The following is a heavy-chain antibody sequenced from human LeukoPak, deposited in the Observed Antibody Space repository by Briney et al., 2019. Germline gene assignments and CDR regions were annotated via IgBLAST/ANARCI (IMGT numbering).Heavy chain of an antibody. J-gene: IGHJ4*02. CDR1: GFTFSSYS. CDR3: VRDGGPYYFDL. Sequence: GGSLRLSCAASGFTFSSYSMNWVRQAPGKGLEWVSSISSSSYIYYADSVKGRFTISRDNAKNSLYLQMNSLRAEDTAVYYCVRDGGPYYFDLWGQGTLVTVSS. CDR2: ISSSSYI. D-gene: IGHD3-16*01. V-gene: IGHV3-21*01.